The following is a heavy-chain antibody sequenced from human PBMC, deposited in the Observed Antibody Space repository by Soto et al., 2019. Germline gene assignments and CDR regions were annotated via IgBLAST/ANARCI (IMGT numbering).Heavy chain of an antibody. CDR1: GFTFSLYA. J-gene: IGHJ6*02. V-gene: IGHV3-30*04. CDR3: ARRDGYQMPQTRNYGLDV. Sequence: QVQLVESGGGVVQPGGSLRLSCAASGFTFSLYAMHWVRQAPGKGLEWMAIMSFHGKNILYADSVKGRFTISRDNSKNTLFLQMNSLTIEDTAVYYCARRDGYQMPQTRNYGLDVWGQGTTVTVS. D-gene: IGHD2-2*01. CDR2: MSFHGKNI.